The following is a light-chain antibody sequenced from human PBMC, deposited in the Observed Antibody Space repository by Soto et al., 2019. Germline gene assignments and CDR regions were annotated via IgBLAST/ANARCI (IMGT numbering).Light chain of an antibody. Sequence: DIQMTQSPATLSASVGDRVTTTCRASQSISSWLAWYQQKPGKVPKLLIDDASSLESGVPSRFSGSRSGTEFTLTISSLQPDDFATYYCQQYNSYPWTFGQGTKVEIK. CDR3: QQYNSYPWT. J-gene: IGKJ1*01. CDR1: QSISSW. CDR2: DAS. V-gene: IGKV1-5*01.